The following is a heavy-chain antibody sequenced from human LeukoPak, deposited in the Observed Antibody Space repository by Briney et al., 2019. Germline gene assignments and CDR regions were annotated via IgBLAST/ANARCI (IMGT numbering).Heavy chain of an antibody. D-gene: IGHD4-17*01. CDR3: ARASRSGDQGDYELAL. Sequence: GGSLRLSCVASGFTFNIYGMHWVRQAPGKGLEWISFIRFDGSDKFYADSVRGRFTISRDNSKNTLFLQMSSLTTDDTAVYYCARASRSGDQGDYELALWGQGALLTVSS. CDR2: IRFDGSDK. CDR1: GFTFNIYG. V-gene: IGHV3-30*02. J-gene: IGHJ4*02.